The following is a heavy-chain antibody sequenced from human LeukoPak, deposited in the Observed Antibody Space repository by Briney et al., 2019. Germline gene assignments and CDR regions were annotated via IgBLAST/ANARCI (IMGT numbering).Heavy chain of an antibody. CDR1: GFTFSSYA. V-gene: IGHV3-30-3*01. J-gene: IGHJ6*03. D-gene: IGHD6-6*01. Sequence: GGSLRLSCAASGFTFSSYAMHWVRQAPGKGLEWVAVISYDGSNKYYADSVKGRFTISRDNSKNTLYLQMNSLRAEDTAVYYCARVRLSSSSLYYYYYYMDVWGKGTTVTVSS. CDR2: ISYDGSNK. CDR3: ARVRLSSSSLYYYYYYMDV.